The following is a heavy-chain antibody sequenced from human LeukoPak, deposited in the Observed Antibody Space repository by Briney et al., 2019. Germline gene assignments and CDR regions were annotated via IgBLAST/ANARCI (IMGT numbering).Heavy chain of an antibody. CDR3: ARSLGYCSSTSCYLRDHFGY. CDR2: IYYSGST. D-gene: IGHD2-2*01. Sequence: PSETLSLTCTVSGGSISSSSYYWGRIRQPPGKGLEWIGSIYYSGSTYYNPSLKSRVTISVDTSKNQFSLKLSSVTAADTAVYYCARSLGYCSSTSCYLRDHFGYWGQGTLVTVSS. CDR1: GGSISSSSYY. V-gene: IGHV4-39*01. J-gene: IGHJ4*02.